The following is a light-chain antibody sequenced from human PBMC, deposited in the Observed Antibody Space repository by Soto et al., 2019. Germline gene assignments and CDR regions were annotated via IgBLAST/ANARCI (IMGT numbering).Light chain of an antibody. CDR1: QSVSSSY. V-gene: IGKV3-20*01. J-gene: IGKJ5*01. CDR3: QHFGGTTFT. Sequence: EIVLTQSPGTLSLSPGEVATLSCRASQSVSSSYIAWYQQRPGQTPSLLIYGASTRATGIPDRFSGSGSGTHFTLAISILEPGDFAVYYCQHFGGTTFTFGQGTRLEIK. CDR2: GAS.